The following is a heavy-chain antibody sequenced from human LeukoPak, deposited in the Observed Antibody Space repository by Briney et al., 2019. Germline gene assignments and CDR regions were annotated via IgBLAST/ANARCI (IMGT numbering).Heavy chain of an antibody. Sequence: GGSLRLSCAASGFTFDDYAMHWVRQAPGKGLEWVSGISWNSGSISYADSVKGRFTISRDNAKNSLYLQMNSLRAEDTALYYCAKDMRISYDSSGPIVADAFDIWGQGTMVTVSS. CDR1: GFTFDDYA. V-gene: IGHV3-9*01. CDR3: AKDMRISYDSSGPIVADAFDI. D-gene: IGHD3-22*01. J-gene: IGHJ3*02. CDR2: ISWNSGSI.